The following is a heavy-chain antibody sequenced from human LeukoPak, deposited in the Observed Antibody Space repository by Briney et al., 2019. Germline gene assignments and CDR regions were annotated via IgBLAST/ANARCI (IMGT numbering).Heavy chain of an antibody. D-gene: IGHD3-22*01. V-gene: IGHV4-4*07. CDR2: IHTSGST. J-gene: IGHJ4*02. CDR1: GGSINPYY. Sequence: PSETLSLTCTVSGGSINPYYWTWIRQPAREGLEWIGRIHTSGSTYYNPSLKGRALMTLDKPNNQFSLELKSLTAADTAVYYCARYDSTWDNFDYWGQGTLVTVSS. CDR3: ARYDSTWDNFDY.